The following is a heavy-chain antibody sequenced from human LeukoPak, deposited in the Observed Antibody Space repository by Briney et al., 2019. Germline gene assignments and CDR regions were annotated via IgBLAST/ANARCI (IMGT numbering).Heavy chain of an antibody. J-gene: IGHJ4*02. CDR1: GFTFSNYA. V-gene: IGHV3-23*01. D-gene: IGHD1-26*01. CDR2: ISGTGDYT. Sequence: GGSPRLSCAASGFTFSNYAMSWVRLAPGKGLEWVSSISGTGDYTYYADSVKGRFTISRDNSKNTLYLQMNSLRVEDAAVHYCAKDLALYTGPYSGSFYSPIDYWGQGTVVSVSS. CDR3: AKDLALYTGPYSGSFYSPIDY.